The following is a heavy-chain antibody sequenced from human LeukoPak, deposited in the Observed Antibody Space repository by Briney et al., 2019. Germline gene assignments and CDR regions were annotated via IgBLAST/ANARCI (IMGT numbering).Heavy chain of an antibody. CDR2: ISPSGGST. V-gene: IGHV1-46*01. Sequence: GPVKVSCKASGYTFTSYYMHWVRQAPGQGLEWMGIISPSGGSTSYAQKFQGRVTMTRDTSTSTVYMELSSLRSEDTAVYYCARDDNVELVLPAAADYWGQGTLVTVSS. CDR3: ARDDNVELVLPAAADY. CDR1: GYTFTSYY. D-gene: IGHD2-2*01. J-gene: IGHJ4*02.